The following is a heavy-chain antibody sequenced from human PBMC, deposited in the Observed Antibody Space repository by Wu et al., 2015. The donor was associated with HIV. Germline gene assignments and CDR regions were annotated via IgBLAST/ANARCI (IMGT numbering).Heavy chain of an antibody. D-gene: IGHD6-13*01. Sequence: QVQLQQWGAGLLKPSETLSLTCAVYGGSFSGYYWSWIRQPPGKGLEWIGEINHSGSTNYNPSLKSRVTISVDTSKNQFSLKLSSVTAADTAVYYCARGGGIAAAARGGDFDYVGPGNAGHRLL. CDR1: GGSFSGYY. J-gene: IGHJ4*02. CDR3: ARGGGIAAAARGGDFDY. CDR2: INHSGST. V-gene: IGHV4-34*01.